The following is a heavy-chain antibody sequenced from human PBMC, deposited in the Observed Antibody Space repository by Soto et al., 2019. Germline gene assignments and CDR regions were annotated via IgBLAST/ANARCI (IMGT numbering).Heavy chain of an antibody. CDR3: ARLASGWQYYYFDF. CDR1: GGSFSPYF. Sequence: SETLCLTCAVYGGSFSPYFWSWIRQPPGKGLEWIGEINHSGSTNYNPSLTRRATLSVDTSKNQVSLKLTSVTAADTAVYYCARLASGWQYYYFDFWGRGTPVTVSS. J-gene: IGHJ2*01. V-gene: IGHV4-34*01. CDR2: INHSGST. D-gene: IGHD6-19*01.